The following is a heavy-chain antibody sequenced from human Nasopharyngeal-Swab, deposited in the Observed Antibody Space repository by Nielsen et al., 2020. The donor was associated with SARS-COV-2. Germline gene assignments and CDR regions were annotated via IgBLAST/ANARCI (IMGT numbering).Heavy chain of an antibody. D-gene: IGHD7-27*01. J-gene: IGHJ4*02. CDR3: ASPLGP. CDR1: GNTFTTNV. CDR2: IHAGNGNT. Sequence: ASVKVSCKASGNTFTTNVMHWVRQAPGQRLEWGGWIHAGNGNTQYSRKFQDRVTITRDTSASTVYMELSSLRSEDSAVYYCASPLGPWGQGTLVTVSS. V-gene: IGHV1-3*01.